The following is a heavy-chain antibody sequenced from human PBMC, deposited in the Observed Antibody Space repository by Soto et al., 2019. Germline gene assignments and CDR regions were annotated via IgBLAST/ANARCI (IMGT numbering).Heavy chain of an antibody. CDR1: GFTFSDYY. CDR3: ARDEIFDGVKRIPGYFQQ. CDR2: ISSSGSTI. V-gene: IGHV3-11*01. J-gene: IGHJ1*01. D-gene: IGHD3-3*01. Sequence: GGSLRLSCAASGFTFSDYYMSWILQAPWKGLEWVSYISSSGSTIYYADSVKGRFTISRDNAKNSLYLQMNSLRAEDTAVYYCARDEIFDGVKRIPGYFQQWGQGTPVTVSS.